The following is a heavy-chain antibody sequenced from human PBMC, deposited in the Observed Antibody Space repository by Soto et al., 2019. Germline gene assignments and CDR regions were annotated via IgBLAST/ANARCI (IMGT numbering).Heavy chain of an antibody. Sequence: ASVKVSCKVSGYTLTELSMHWVRQAPGKGLEWMGGFDPEDGETIYAQKFQGRVTMTEDTSTDTAYMELSSLRSEDTAVYYCATGGGDISLTPYYSYYGMEVWGQATTVNVS. CDR3: ATGGGDISLTPYYSYYGMEV. J-gene: IGHJ6*01. CDR1: GYTLTELS. D-gene: IGHD2-15*01. V-gene: IGHV1-24*01. CDR2: FDPEDGET.